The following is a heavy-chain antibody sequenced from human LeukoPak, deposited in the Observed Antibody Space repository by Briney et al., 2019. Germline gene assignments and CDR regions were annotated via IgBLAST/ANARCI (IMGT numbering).Heavy chain of an antibody. CDR3: AKASGAVVGPFDY. D-gene: IGHD1-26*01. CDR2: IRYDGSNK. J-gene: IGHJ4*02. V-gene: IGHV3-30*02. CDR1: GFTFSSYG. Sequence: PGGSLRLSCAASGFTFSSYGMHWVRQAPGKGLEWVAFIRYDGSNKYYADSVKGRFTISRDNSKNTLYLQMNSLRAEDTAVYYCAKASGAVVGPFDYWGQGTLVTVSS.